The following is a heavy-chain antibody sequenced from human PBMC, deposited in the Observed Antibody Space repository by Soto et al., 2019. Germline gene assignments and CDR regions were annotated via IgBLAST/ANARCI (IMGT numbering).Heavy chain of an antibody. CDR3: AKEGRRQGLGSYYYYFGMDV. J-gene: IGHJ6*02. V-gene: IGHV3-30*18. CDR1: GFTFSSYG. D-gene: IGHD6-19*01. CDR2: ISDDGSNK. Sequence: QVHLVESGGGVVQPGRSLRLSCAASGFTFSSYGMHWVRQAPGMGLEWVAVISDDGSNKYYADSVKGRFTMSRDNFKNTXILXMNSLRPEDTAVYYCAKEGRRQGLGSYYYYFGMDVWGQGTKVTVSS.